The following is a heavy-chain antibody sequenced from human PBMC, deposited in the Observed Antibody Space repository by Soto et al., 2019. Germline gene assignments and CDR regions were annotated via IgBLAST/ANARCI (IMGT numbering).Heavy chain of an antibody. J-gene: IGHJ5*02. Sequence: GGSLRLSCAASGFTFSSYSMNWVRQAPGKGLEWVSSISSSSSYIYYADSVKGRFTVSRDNAKNSLYLQMNSLRAEDTAVYYCARGRGSSSSFWLDPWGQGTLVTVSS. CDR2: ISSSSSYI. D-gene: IGHD6-6*01. CDR3: ARGRGSSSSFWLDP. V-gene: IGHV3-21*01. CDR1: GFTFSSYS.